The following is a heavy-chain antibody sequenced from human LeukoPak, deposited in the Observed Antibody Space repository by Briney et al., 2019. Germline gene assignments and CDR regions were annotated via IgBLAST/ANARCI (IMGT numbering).Heavy chain of an antibody. V-gene: IGHV3-9*01. J-gene: IGHJ4*02. D-gene: IGHD6-13*01. CDR2: ISWNSGSI. Sequence: SLRLSCAASGFTFDDYAMHWVRQAPGKGLEWVSGISWNSGSIGYADSVKGRFTISRDNAKNSLYLQMNSLRAEDTALYYCAKDSSSWTTNFDYWGQGTLVTVSS. CDR1: GFTFDDYA. CDR3: AKDSSSWTTNFDY.